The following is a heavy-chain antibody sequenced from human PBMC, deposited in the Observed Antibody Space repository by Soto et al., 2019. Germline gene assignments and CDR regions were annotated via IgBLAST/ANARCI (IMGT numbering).Heavy chain of an antibody. Sequence: SGFTFSSYGMHWVRQAPGKGLEWVAVISYDGSNKYYADSVKGRFTISRYNSKYTLYLQMNSLRAEDTAVYYCAKDXGACITIFGVANYGMDVWGQGTTVTVSS. J-gene: IGHJ6*02. V-gene: IGHV3-30*18. CDR2: ISYDGSNK. CDR3: AKDXGACITIFGVANYGMDV. CDR1: GFTFSSYG. D-gene: IGHD3-3*01.